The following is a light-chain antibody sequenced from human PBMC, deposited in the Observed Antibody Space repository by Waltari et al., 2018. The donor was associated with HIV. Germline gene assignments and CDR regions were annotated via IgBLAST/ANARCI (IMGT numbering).Light chain of an antibody. Sequence: DIVMTQSPDSLAVSLGERATLSCKSSHTVLYNSNNKNHLAWYQQKAGQPPKLLIYWASIREIGVPERFTGSGSGTDFNLTISSLRADDVAVYYCQQFFTFPRTFGQWTKVEI. J-gene: IGKJ1*01. CDR2: WAS. CDR3: QQFFTFPRT. V-gene: IGKV4-1*01. CDR1: HTVLYNSNNKNH.